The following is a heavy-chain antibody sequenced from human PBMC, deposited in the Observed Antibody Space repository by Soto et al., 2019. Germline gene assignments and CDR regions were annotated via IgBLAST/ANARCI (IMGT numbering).Heavy chain of an antibody. CDR2: ISSSSSYT. Sequence: QVQLVESGGGLVKPGGSLRLSCAASGFTFSDYYMSWIRQGPGKGLEWVSYISSSSSYTNYADSVKGRFTISRDNAKNSLYLQMNSLRAEDTAAYYCARTPNGYGDYYDAFDIWGQGTMVTVSS. CDR1: GFTFSDYY. CDR3: ARTPNGYGDYYDAFDI. V-gene: IGHV3-11*05. J-gene: IGHJ3*02. D-gene: IGHD4-17*01.